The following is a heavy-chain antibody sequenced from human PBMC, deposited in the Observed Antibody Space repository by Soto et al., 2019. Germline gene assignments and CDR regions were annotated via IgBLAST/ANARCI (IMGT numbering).Heavy chain of an antibody. Sequence: PSETLSLTCAVYGGSFSGYYWSWIRQPPWKGLEWIGEINHSGSTNYNPSLKSRVTISVDTSKNQFSLKLSSVTAADTAVYYCARPRRQWLAPGGYFDYWGQGTLVTVSS. V-gene: IGHV4-34*01. CDR1: GGSFSGYY. D-gene: IGHD6-19*01. J-gene: IGHJ4*02. CDR3: ARPRRQWLAPGGYFDY. CDR2: INHSGST.